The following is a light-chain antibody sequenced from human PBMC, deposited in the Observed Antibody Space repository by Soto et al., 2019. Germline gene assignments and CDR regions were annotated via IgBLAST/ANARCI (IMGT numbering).Light chain of an antibody. CDR2: DAS. CDR3: QQRSNWPIT. Sequence: EILLTQSPATLSLSPGERATLSCRASQSVSSYLAWYQQKPGQAPRLLIYDASNRDTGIPARFSGSGPGTDFTLTISRLEPEDFSVYYCQQRSNWPITFGQGTRLEIK. CDR1: QSVSSY. J-gene: IGKJ5*01. V-gene: IGKV3-11*01.